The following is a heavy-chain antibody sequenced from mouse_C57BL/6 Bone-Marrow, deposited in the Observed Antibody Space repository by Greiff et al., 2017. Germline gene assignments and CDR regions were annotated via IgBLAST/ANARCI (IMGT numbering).Heavy chain of an antibody. CDR3: AMGDGSSFDY. V-gene: IGHV1-72*01. D-gene: IGHD1-1*01. CDR1: GYTFTSYW. CDR2: IDPNSGGT. Sequence: QQSCKASGYTFTSYWMHWVKQRPGRGLEWIGRIDPNSGGTKYNEKFKSKATLTVDKPSSTAYMQLSSLTSEDSAVYYCAMGDGSSFDYWGQGTTLTVSS. J-gene: IGHJ2*01.